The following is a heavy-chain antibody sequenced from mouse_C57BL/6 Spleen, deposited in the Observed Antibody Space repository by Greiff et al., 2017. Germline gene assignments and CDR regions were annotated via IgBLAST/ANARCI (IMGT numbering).Heavy chain of an antibody. V-gene: IGHV6-3*01. CDR3: TTPNWDYAMDY. J-gene: IGHJ4*01. CDR2: IRLKSDNYAT. D-gene: IGHD4-1*01. CDR1: GFTFSNYW. Sequence: EVKLMESGGGLVQPGGSMKLSCVASGFTFSNYWMNWVRQSPEKGLEWVAQIRLKSDNYATHYAESVKGRFTISRDDSKSSVYLQMNNLRAEDTGIYYCTTPNWDYAMDYWGQGTSVTVSS.